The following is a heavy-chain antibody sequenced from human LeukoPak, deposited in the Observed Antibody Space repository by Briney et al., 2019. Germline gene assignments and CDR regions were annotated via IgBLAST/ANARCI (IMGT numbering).Heavy chain of an antibody. CDR3: ARGGDYKNDY. CDR2: INGAGSSI. J-gene: IGHJ4*02. D-gene: IGHD4-17*01. CDR1: GFTFSSYW. V-gene: IGHV3-74*01. Sequence: PGGSLGLSCAASGFTFSSYWMHWVRQTPGKGLVWVSRINGAGSSISYADSVKGRVTISRDNAKNTLYLQMNNLRAEDTAVYYCARGGDYKNDYWGQGTLVTVSS.